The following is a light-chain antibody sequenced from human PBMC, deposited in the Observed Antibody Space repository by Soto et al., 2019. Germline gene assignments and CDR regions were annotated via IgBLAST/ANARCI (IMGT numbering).Light chain of an antibody. CDR1: QILLYNNTYNY. CDR2: FGS. CDR3: MQALQSLT. Sequence: EIVMTQSPLTLPVTPGEPSSISGIASQILLYNNTYNYLDWYVQKPGQSPQLLIYFGSNRAPGVPDRFSGSGSGTDFTLKINRVEAEDVGTYYRMQALQSLTFGQGTRLEIK. V-gene: IGKV2-28*01. J-gene: IGKJ5*01.